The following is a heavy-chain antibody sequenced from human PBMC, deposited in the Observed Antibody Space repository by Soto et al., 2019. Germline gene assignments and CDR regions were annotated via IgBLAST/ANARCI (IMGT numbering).Heavy chain of an antibody. J-gene: IGHJ5*02. Sequence: GASVKVSCKASGYTFTSYDINWVRQATGQGLEWMGWMNPNSGNTGYAQKFQGRVTMTRNTSISTAYMELSSLRSEDTAVYYCASGNPYYDFGSGYYTGWLDPWGQGTLVTVAS. CDR1: GYTFTSYD. CDR3: ASGNPYYDFGSGYYTGWLDP. D-gene: IGHD3-3*01. CDR2: MNPNSGNT. V-gene: IGHV1-8*01.